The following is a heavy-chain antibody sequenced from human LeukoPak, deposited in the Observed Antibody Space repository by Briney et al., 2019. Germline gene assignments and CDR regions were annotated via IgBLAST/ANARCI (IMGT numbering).Heavy chain of an antibody. V-gene: IGHV1-69*05. CDR2: IIPIFGTA. D-gene: IGHD3-16*01. CDR3: ARSGYHYQFDY. J-gene: IGHJ4*02. CDR1: GGTFSSYA. Sequence: SVKVSCKASGGTFSSYAISWVRQAPGQGLGWMGRIIPIFGTANYAQKFQGRVTITTDESTSTAYMELSSLRSEDTAVYYCARSGYHYQFDYWGQGTLVTVSS.